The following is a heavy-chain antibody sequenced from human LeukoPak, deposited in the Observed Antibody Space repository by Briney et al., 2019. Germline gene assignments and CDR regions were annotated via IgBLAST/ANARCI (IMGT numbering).Heavy chain of an antibody. D-gene: IGHD2-2*01. CDR3: ARDPRYCSSTSCYLGAFDI. J-gene: IGHJ3*02. Sequence: SETLSLTCTVSGGSISSSSYYWGWIRQPPGKGLEWIGSIYYSGSTYYNPSLKSRVTISVDTSKNQFSLKLSSVTAADTAVYYCARDPRYCSSTSCYLGAFDIWGQGTMVTVSS. V-gene: IGHV4-39*07. CDR2: IYYSGST. CDR1: GGSISSSSYY.